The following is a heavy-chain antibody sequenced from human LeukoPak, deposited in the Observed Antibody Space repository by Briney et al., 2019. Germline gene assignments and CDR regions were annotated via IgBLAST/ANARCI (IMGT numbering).Heavy chain of an antibody. CDR1: GYTFTVYY. V-gene: IGHV1-2*02. Sequence: ASVKVSCKASGYTFTVYYMHWVRQAPGQGLEWMGWINPNSGGTNYAQKFQGRVTMTRDTSISTAYMELSRLRSDDTAVYYCARGSLVYGSGSYLVYWGQGTLVTVSS. D-gene: IGHD3-10*01. CDR2: INPNSGGT. CDR3: ARGSLVYGSGSYLVY. J-gene: IGHJ4*02.